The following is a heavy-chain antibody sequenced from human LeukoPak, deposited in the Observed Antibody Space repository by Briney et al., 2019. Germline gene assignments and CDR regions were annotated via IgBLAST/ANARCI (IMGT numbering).Heavy chain of an antibody. CDR1: GFTVSSNY. CDR3: AKDAPMVRGVIIGPDAFDI. V-gene: IGHV3-66*01. J-gene: IGHJ3*02. CDR2: IYSGGST. D-gene: IGHD3-10*01. Sequence: PGGSLRLSCAASGFTVSSNYMSWVRQAPGKGLEWVSVIYSGGSTYYADSVKGRFTISRDNSKNTLYLQMNSLRAEDTAVYYCAKDAPMVRGVIIGPDAFDIWGQETMVTVSS.